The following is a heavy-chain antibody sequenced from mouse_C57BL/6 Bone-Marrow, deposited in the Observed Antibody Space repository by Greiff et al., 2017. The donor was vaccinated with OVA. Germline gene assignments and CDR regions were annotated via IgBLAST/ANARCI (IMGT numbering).Heavy chain of an antibody. CDR3: ARENNDYDEGDAMDY. D-gene: IGHD2-4*01. CDR1: GYTFTSYW. V-gene: IGHV1-69*01. J-gene: IGHJ4*01. CDR2: IDPSASYN. Sequence: VQLQQPGAELVMPGASVKLSCKASGYTFTSYWMHWVKQRPGQGLEWIGEIDPSASYNNYNQKLKGKSTLTVDKAASTADRQRRSLTSEDAAFYNCARENNDYDEGDAMDYWGQGTSVTVSS.